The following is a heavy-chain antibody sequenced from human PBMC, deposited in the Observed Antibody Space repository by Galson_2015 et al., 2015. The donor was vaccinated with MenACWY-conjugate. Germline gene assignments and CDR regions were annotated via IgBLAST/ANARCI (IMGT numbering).Heavy chain of an antibody. Sequence: SLRLSCAASGFSFSSYDMHWVRQAPGKGLDWLAVISYDGSNKYYADSVKGRFTISRDKNTLYLEMISLRGEDTAVYYCARVYNGSPDYGMDVWGQGTTVTVSS. V-gene: IGHV3-30*04. D-gene: IGHD1-26*01. CDR3: ARVYNGSPDYGMDV. CDR2: ISYDGSNK. CDR1: GFSFSSYD. J-gene: IGHJ6*02.